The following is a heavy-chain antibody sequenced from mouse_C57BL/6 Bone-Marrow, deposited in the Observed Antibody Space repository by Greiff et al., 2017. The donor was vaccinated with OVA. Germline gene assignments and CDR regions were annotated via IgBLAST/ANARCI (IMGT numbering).Heavy chain of an antibody. J-gene: IGHJ4*01. Sequence: QVQLQQPGAELVKPGASVKMSCKASGYTFTSYWITWVKQRPGQGLEWIGDIYPGSGSTNYIEKFKSKATLTVDTSSSTAYMQLSSLTSEDSAVYYCARGYGSRGAMDYWGQGTSVTVSS. CDR1: GYTFTSYW. CDR2: IYPGSGST. V-gene: IGHV1-55*01. CDR3: ARGYGSRGAMDY. D-gene: IGHD1-1*01.